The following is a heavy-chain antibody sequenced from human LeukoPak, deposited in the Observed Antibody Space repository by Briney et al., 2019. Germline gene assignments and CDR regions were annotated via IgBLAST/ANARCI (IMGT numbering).Heavy chain of an antibody. D-gene: IGHD2-2*01. Sequence: GGSLRLSCSASGFSFSAYWMSWVRQAPGKGLEWVANIKQDGSEEHYMDSVKGRFTISRDNAKNSLYLQMNSLRAEDTAVYYCARDTPGEESHWGQGTLVTVSS. CDR2: IKQDGSEE. CDR1: GFSFSAYW. V-gene: IGHV3-7*01. J-gene: IGHJ4*02. CDR3: ARDTPGEESH.